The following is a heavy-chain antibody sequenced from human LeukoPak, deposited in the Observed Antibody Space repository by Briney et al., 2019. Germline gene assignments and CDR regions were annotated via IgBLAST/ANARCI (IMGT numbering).Heavy chain of an antibody. D-gene: IGHD3-22*01. CDR1: GGSISSYY. J-gene: IGHJ4*02. CDR2: IYYSGST. V-gene: IGHV4-59*01. Sequence: PSETLSLTCTVSGGSISSYYWSWIRQPPGKGLEWIGYIYYSGSTNYNPSLKSRVTISVDTSKNQFSLKLSSVTAADTAVYYCARTPNYYDSSGYPTHYFDYWGQGTLVTVSS. CDR3: ARTPNYYDSSGYPTHYFDY.